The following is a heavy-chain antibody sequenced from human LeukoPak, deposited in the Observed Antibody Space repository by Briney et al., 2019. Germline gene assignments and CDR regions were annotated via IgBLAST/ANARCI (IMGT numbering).Heavy chain of an antibody. D-gene: IGHD1-26*01. Sequence: PGGSLRLSCAASGFTFSRYWMSWVRQAPGKGLEWVANTKQDESAKYYVDSVKGRFTISRDNAKNSLYLQMNSLRAEDTAVYYCAREVGATDVWGKGTTVTVSS. CDR1: GFTFSRYW. CDR2: TKQDESAK. CDR3: AREVGATDV. V-gene: IGHV3-7*01. J-gene: IGHJ6*04.